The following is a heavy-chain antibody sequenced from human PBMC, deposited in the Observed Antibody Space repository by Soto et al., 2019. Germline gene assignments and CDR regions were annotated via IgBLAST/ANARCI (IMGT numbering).Heavy chain of an antibody. D-gene: IGHD2-15*01. V-gene: IGHV3-23*01. J-gene: IGHJ4*02. CDR3: AKDAMVAPSRSDI. CDR2: ISGSGETI. CDR1: GFTFSSFA. Sequence: GGSLRLSCAASGFTFSSFAINWVRQAPGKGLEWVSAISGSGETIYYADSVKGRFTISRDNSRNTVYLQMNSLRAEDTAVYYCAKDAMVAPSRSDIWGQGTLVTVSS.